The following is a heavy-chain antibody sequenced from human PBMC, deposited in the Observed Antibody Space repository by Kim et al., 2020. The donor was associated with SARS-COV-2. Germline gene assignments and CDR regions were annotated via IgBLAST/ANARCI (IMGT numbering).Heavy chain of an antibody. D-gene: IGHD1-1*01. CDR3: ARDLGNY. CDR2: ISYDGSNK. Sequence: GGSLRLSCAASGFTFSSYAMHWVRQAPGKGLEWVAVISYDGSNKYYADSVKGRFTISRDSSKNTLYLQMNSLRAEDTAVYYCARDLGNYWGQATLVTVSS. V-gene: IGHV3-30*04. CDR1: GFTFSSYA. J-gene: IGHJ4*02.